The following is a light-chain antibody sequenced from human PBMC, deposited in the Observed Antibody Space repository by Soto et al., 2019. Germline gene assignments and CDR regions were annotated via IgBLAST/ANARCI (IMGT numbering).Light chain of an antibody. CDR1: SSDVGGYNF. CDR3: CSYDGRPTFPWI. CDR2: NVI. J-gene: IGLJ3*02. V-gene: IGLV2-11*01. Sequence: QSVLTQPRSVSGSPGQSVTISCTGTSSDVGGYNFVSWYQHHPGKAPKLMIYNVIQRPSGVPDRFSASKSGNTASLTISGLQAEDEADYYCCSYDGRPTFPWIFGGGTKLTVL.